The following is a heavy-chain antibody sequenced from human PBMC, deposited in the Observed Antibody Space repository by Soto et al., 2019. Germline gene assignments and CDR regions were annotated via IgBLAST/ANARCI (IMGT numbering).Heavy chain of an antibody. Sequence: QITLRESGPALVKPTQTLTLTCTVSGFSLTNDGVGVGWVRQPPGKALEWLTLVYWDDDERYSRSLQSRLTIRRDTSRNKVVVTLTNLDPVDTATYYCVRQYSRGRYFDFWGQGILVTVSS. CDR3: VRQYSRGRYFDF. CDR1: GFSLTNDGVG. J-gene: IGHJ4*02. V-gene: IGHV2-5*02. CDR2: VYWDDDE. D-gene: IGHD2-15*01.